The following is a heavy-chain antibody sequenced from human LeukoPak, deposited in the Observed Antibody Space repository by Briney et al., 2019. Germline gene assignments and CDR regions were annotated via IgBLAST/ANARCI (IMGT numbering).Heavy chain of an antibody. CDR2: ISGSGGST. J-gene: IGHJ4*02. CDR1: GFTFSSYA. V-gene: IGHV3-23*01. CDR3: AVLPSEY. Sequence: GGSLRLSCAASGFTFSSYAMSWVRQAPGKGLEWVSAISGSGGSTYYADSVKGQFTISRDNSKSTVYLQMNSLRADDTAVYYCAVLPSEYWGQGTLVTVSS.